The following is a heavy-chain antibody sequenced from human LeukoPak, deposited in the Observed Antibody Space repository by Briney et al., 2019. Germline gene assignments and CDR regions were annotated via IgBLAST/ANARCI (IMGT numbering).Heavy chain of an antibody. Sequence: GGSLRLSCAASGFTFSSYAMHWVRQAPGKGLEWVAFIRYDGSNKYYADSVKGRFTISRDNSKNTLYLQMNSLRAEDTAVYYCAKGRKGLLLVRGADFDYWGQGTLVTVSS. CDR2: IRYDGSNK. D-gene: IGHD3-10*01. CDR1: GFTFSSYA. CDR3: AKGRKGLLLVRGADFDY. J-gene: IGHJ4*02. V-gene: IGHV3-30*02.